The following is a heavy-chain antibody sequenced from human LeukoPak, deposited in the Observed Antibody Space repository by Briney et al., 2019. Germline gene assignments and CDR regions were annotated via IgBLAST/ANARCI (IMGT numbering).Heavy chain of an antibody. Sequence: SETLSLNCTVSGGSISSYYWSWIRQPAGKGLEGIGRIYTSGSTNYHPSLKSRVTMSVDTSKNQFSLKLSSVTAADTAVYYCARAPIDVATEDYFDYWGQGTLVTVSS. V-gene: IGHV4-4*07. CDR2: IYTSGST. J-gene: IGHJ4*02. D-gene: IGHD5-12*01. CDR3: ARAPIDVATEDYFDY. CDR1: GGSISSYY.